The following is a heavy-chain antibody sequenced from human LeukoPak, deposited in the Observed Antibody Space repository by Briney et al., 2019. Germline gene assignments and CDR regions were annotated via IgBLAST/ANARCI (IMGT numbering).Heavy chain of an antibody. Sequence: PEGSLRLSCAASGFTFSDFGMHWVRQAPGKGLEWVAVISYDGSNEYYADSVKGRFTISRDNSKNTLYLQMNSLRAEDTAVYYCARDRLRYSSGWYHFDYWGQGTLVTVSS. V-gene: IGHV3-30*19. CDR2: ISYDGSNE. CDR1: GFTFSDFG. D-gene: IGHD6-19*01. J-gene: IGHJ4*02. CDR3: ARDRLRYSSGWYHFDY.